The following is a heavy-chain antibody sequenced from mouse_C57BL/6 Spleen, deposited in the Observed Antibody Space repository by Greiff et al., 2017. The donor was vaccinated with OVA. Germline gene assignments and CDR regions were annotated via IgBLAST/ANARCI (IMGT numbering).Heavy chain of an antibody. CDR1: GYAFSSSW. Sequence: VQLQQSGPELVKPGASVKISCKASGYAFSSSWMNWVKQRPGKGLEWIGRIYPGDGDTNYNGKFKGKATLTADKSSSTAYMQLSSLTSEDSAVYFCASWSTTVVATERFAYWGQGSLVTVSA. CDR2: IYPGDGDT. V-gene: IGHV1-82*01. CDR3: ASWSTTVVATERFAY. D-gene: IGHD1-1*01. J-gene: IGHJ3*01.